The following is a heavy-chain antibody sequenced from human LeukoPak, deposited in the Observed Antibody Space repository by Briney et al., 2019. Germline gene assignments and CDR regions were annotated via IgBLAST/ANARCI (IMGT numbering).Heavy chain of an antibody. Sequence: ASVKVSCKASGYSFTNYYMHWVRQAPGQGLEWMGIINPSGGGTNYAQKFQDRVTMTRDTSTSTLYMELSRLRYDDTAVYYCAKEARIGNTGGSLDSWGQGTLLTVSS. CDR3: AKEARIGNTGGSLDS. V-gene: IGHV1-46*01. J-gene: IGHJ4*02. CDR1: GYSFTNYY. CDR2: INPSGGGT. D-gene: IGHD2-8*02.